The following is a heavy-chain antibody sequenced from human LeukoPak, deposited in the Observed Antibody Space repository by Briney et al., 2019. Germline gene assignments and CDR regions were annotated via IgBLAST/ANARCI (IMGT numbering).Heavy chain of an antibody. CDR1: GYTFTGYY. CDR2: INPNSGGT. Sequence: ASVKVSCKASGYTFTGYYMHWARQAPGQGLEWMGWINPNSGGTNYAQKFQGRVTMTRDTSISTAYMELSRLRSDDTAVYYCARDGSGRNWFDPWGQGTQVTVSS. V-gene: IGHV1-2*02. D-gene: IGHD1-26*01. CDR3: ARDGSGRNWFDP. J-gene: IGHJ5*02.